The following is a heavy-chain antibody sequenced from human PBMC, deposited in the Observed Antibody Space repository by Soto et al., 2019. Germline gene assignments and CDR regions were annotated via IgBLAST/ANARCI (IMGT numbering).Heavy chain of an antibody. D-gene: IGHD6-13*01. CDR1: GYTFTSYD. Sequence: QVQLVQSGAEVKKPGASVKVSCKASGYTFTSYDINWVRQATGQGLEWMGWMNPNSGNTGYAQKFQGRVTVTRNTSISTAYMELSSLSSEDTSVYYCARKKIAAAGNWFDPWGQGTLVTVSS. CDR2: MNPNSGNT. CDR3: ARKKIAAAGNWFDP. J-gene: IGHJ5*02. V-gene: IGHV1-8*01.